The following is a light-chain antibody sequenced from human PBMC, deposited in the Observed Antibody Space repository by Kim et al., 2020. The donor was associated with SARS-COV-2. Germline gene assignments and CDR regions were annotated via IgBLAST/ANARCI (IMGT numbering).Light chain of an antibody. V-gene: IGLV1-40*01. CDR1: RSNLGAGYE. CDR3: HSYDSGLSAIV. CDR2: RDS. Sequence: RVANSCTGNRSNLGAGYEGQWYQGLPGKAPRLLISRDSNRRSGVPARFSGSKSGTSAYLAITGLQPEDEADYYCHSYDSGLSAIVFGGGTQLTVL. J-gene: IGLJ2*01.